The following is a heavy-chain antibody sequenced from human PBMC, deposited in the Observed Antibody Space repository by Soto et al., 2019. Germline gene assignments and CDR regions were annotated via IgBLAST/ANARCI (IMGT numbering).Heavy chain of an antibody. Sequence: PGGSLRLSCAASGFTFSSYSMNWVRQAPGKGLEWVSYISSSSSTIYYADSVKGRFTISRDNAKNSLYLQMNSLRAEDTAVYYCASDSGYDPFDYWGQGTLVTVSS. CDR1: GFTFSSYS. D-gene: IGHD5-12*01. J-gene: IGHJ4*02. CDR2: ISSSSSTI. CDR3: ASDSGYDPFDY. V-gene: IGHV3-48*01.